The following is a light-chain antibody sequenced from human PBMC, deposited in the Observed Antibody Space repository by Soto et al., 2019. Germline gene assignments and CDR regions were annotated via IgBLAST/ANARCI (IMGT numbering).Light chain of an antibody. Sequence: DIQMTQSPSTLSASVGDRVTITCRASQSISSWLAWYRQKPGKAPKLLSYDVSCLENGVPSSFSGSGSGTEFPLTISRLQPDYFATYYFQQYNSYSMSFGEGTKVEIK. CDR2: DVS. CDR3: QQYNSYSMS. V-gene: IGKV1-5*01. CDR1: QSISSW. J-gene: IGKJ1*01.